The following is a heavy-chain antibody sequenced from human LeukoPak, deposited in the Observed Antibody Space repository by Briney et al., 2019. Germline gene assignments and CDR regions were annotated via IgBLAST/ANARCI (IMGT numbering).Heavy chain of an antibody. CDR3: ARAIGSSWGKVDY. CDR1: GFTFSNYR. Sequence: PGGSLRLSCVASGFTFSNYRMHWVRQAPGKGLVWVSRIKTDGSRTNYADSVKGRFTISRDNAKNTVYLEMNSLRSEDTAVYYCARAIGSSWGKVDYWGQGTLVTVSS. J-gene: IGHJ4*02. CDR2: IKTDGSRT. D-gene: IGHD6-13*01. V-gene: IGHV3-74*01.